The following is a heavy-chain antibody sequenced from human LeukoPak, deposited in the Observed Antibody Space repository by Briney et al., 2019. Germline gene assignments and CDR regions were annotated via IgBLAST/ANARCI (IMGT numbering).Heavy chain of an antibody. Sequence: ASVKVSCKASGYTFTGYYMHWVRQAPGQRLEWMGWINAGNGNTKYSQKFQGRVTITRDTSASTAYMELSSLRSEDTAVYYCARGSSSWTLFFDYWGQGTLVTVSS. V-gene: IGHV1-3*01. CDR3: ARGSSSWTLFFDY. CDR1: GYTFTGYY. D-gene: IGHD6-13*01. CDR2: INAGNGNT. J-gene: IGHJ4*02.